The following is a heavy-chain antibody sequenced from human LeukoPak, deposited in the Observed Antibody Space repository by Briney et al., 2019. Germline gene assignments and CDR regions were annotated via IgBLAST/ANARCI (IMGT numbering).Heavy chain of an antibody. J-gene: IGHJ3*02. Sequence: GESLKISCKGSGYSFTSYWIGWVRQMPGKGLEWMGIIYPGDSDTRYSPSFQGQVTISADKSISTAYLQWSSLEASDTAMYYCARRDVLTGYRDAFDIWGQGTMVTVSS. CDR3: ARRDVLTGYRDAFDI. D-gene: IGHD3-9*01. V-gene: IGHV5-51*01. CDR1: GYSFTSYW. CDR2: IYPGDSDT.